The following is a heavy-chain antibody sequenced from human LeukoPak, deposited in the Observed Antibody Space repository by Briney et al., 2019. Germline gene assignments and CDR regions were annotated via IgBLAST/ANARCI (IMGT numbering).Heavy chain of an antibody. D-gene: IGHD3-16*02. CDR2: IHYSGIT. CDR3: ARQGEDYVWGSYRSFDY. J-gene: IGHJ4*02. Sequence: PSETLSLTCTVSGDSIRSYYWSWIRQPPGKGLEWIGYIHYSGITNYNPSLNSRVTTSVDTSRNQFSLKLSSVTAADTAVYYCARQGEDYVWGSYRSFDYWGQGTLVTVSS. CDR1: GDSIRSYY. V-gene: IGHV4-59*08.